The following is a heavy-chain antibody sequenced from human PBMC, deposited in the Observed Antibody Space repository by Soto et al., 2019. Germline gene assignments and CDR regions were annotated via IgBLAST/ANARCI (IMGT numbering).Heavy chain of an antibody. CDR3: AKAKWLPYHYYYYGVDV. D-gene: IGHD5-18*01. CDR1: GFTFNSYA. CDR2: ISGSGGST. V-gene: IGHV3-23*01. Sequence: LRLSCAASGFTFNSYAMSWVRQAPGKGLEWVSAISGSGGSTYYADSVKGRFTISRDNSKNTLYLQMNSLRAEDTAVYYCAKAKWLPYHYYYYGVDVWGQGTTVTVSS. J-gene: IGHJ6*02.